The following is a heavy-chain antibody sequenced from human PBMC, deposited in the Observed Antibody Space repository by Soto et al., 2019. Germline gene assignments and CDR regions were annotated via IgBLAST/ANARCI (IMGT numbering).Heavy chain of an antibody. V-gene: IGHV3-23*01. D-gene: IGHD6-19*01. CDR3: ETDLQFSGWLSAQTFDY. CDR1: GFTFSIHA. Sequence: GGALRLSCAVSGFTFSIHAMRCVLQAPGKGLECVSRIHGSGDRTYYAEYLKGRFTISRDKSKSTLSIQMNRMTADDTAVYYCETDLQFSGWLSAQTFDYWGQGTQVTVSS. CDR2: IHGSGDRT. J-gene: IGHJ4*02.